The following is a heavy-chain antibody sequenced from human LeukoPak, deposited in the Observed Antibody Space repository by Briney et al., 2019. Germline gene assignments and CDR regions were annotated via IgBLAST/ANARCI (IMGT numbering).Heavy chain of an antibody. Sequence: SETLSLTCAVYGGSFSGYYWSWVRQPPGKGLEWIGEINHSGSTNYNPSLKSRVTISVDTSKNQFSLKLSSVTAADTAVYYCARGEMATIRNWGQGTLVTVSS. V-gene: IGHV4-34*01. CDR3: ARGEMATIRN. CDR1: GGSFSGYY. J-gene: IGHJ4*02. D-gene: IGHD5-24*01. CDR2: INHSGST.